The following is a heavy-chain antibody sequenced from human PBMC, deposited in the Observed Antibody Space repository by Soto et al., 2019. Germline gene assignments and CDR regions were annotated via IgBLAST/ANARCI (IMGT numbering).Heavy chain of an antibody. D-gene: IGHD3-10*01. CDR2: IYHSGST. CDR1: SGSISSSNW. CDR3: AREGAVRGVISYYYYYYMDV. Sequence: SETLSLPCAVSSGSISSSNWWSWVRQPPGKGLEWIGEIYHSGSTNYNPSLKSRVTISVDKSKNQFSLKLSSVTAADTAVYYCAREGAVRGVISYYYYYYMDVWGKGTTVTVSS. V-gene: IGHV4-4*02. J-gene: IGHJ6*03.